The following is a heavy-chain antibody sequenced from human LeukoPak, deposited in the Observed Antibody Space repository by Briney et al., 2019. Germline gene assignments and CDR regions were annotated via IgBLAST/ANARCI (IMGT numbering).Heavy chain of an antibody. D-gene: IGHD2-15*01. Sequence: PGGSLRLSCVASGFTFNNYAMYWVRQAPGKGLEWVSGIFGSGGSAHYAASVKGRFTISRDNSKNTVYLQINSLRAADTAVYYCGKTTTGYSSGRYPGWPVDCWGQGSLVTVSS. V-gene: IGHV3-23*01. CDR1: GFTFNNYA. CDR2: IFGSGGSA. J-gene: IGHJ4*02. CDR3: GKTTTGYSSGRYPGWPVDC.